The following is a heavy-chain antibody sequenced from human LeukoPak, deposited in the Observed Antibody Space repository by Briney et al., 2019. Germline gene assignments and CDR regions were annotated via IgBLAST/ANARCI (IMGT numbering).Heavy chain of an antibody. CDR1: GGSISSYY. V-gene: IGHV4-59*01. Sequence: PSETLSLTRTVSGGSISSYYWSWIRQPPGKGLEWIGYIYYSGSTNYNPSLKSRVTISVDTSKNQFSLKLSSVTAADTAVYYCARGLRYYDILTGFDYWGQGTLVTVSS. CDR2: IYYSGST. J-gene: IGHJ4*02. CDR3: ARGLRYYDILTGFDY. D-gene: IGHD3-9*01.